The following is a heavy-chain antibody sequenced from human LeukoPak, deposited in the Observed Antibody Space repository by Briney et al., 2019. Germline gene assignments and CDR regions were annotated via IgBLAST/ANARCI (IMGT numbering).Heavy chain of an antibody. V-gene: IGHV4-59*01. CDR2: IYYSGST. J-gene: IGHJ6*02. CDR3: ARDRRVAVAGLNYYYYYGMDV. CDR1: GGSISSYY. Sequence: SETLSLTCTVSGGSISSYYWSWIRQPPGKGLEWIGYIYYSGSTNYNPSLKSRVTISVDTSKNQFSLKLSSVTAADTAVYYCARDRRVAVAGLNYYYYYGMDVWGQGTTVTASS. D-gene: IGHD6-19*01.